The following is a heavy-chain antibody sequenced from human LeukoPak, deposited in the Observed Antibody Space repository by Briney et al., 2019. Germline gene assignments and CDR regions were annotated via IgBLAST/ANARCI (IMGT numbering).Heavy chain of an antibody. Sequence: PGESLRLSCAASGFTFSSYWMHWVRQAPGKGLVWVSRINSDGSSTTYADSVKGRFTISRDNAKNTLYLQMNSLRAEDPAVYYCARDRGYSYGSDYWGQGTLVTVPS. J-gene: IGHJ4*02. CDR1: GFTFSSYW. CDR3: ARDRGYSYGSDY. V-gene: IGHV3-74*01. CDR2: INSDGSST. D-gene: IGHD5-18*01.